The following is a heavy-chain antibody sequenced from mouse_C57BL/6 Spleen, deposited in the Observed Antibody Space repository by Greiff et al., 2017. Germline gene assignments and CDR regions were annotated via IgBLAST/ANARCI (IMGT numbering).Heavy chain of an antibody. J-gene: IGHJ1*03. CDR1: GYSITSGYY. D-gene: IGHD2-4*01. CDR3: ARDRGGDYDGTLEYFDV. V-gene: IGHV3-6*01. Sequence: DVHLVESGPGLVKPSQSLSLTCSVTGYSITSGYYWNWIRQFPGNKLEWMGYISYDGSNNYNPSLKNRISITPDTSTNQFFLKLNSVTTEDTATYYCARDRGGDYDGTLEYFDVWGTGTTVTVSS. CDR2: ISYDGSN.